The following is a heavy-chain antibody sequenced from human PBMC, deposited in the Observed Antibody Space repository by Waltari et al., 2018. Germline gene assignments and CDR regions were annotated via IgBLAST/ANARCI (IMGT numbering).Heavy chain of an antibody. CDR2: IYYSGST. V-gene: IGHV4-59*01. Sequence: QVQLQESGPGLVKPSETLSLTCTVSGGSISSYYWSWIRQPPGKGLEWIGYIYYSGSTNYHPSLKSRVTISVDTSKNQFSLKLSSVTAADTAVYYCARKGVLGPGWFDPWGQGTLVTVSS. CDR1: GGSISSYY. J-gene: IGHJ5*02. CDR3: ARKGVLGPGWFDP. D-gene: IGHD3-10*01.